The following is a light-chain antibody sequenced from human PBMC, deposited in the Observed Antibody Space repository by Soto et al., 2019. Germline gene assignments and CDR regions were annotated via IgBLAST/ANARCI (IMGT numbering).Light chain of an antibody. Sequence: EIVLTQSPGTLSLSPGERATLSCRASQSVSSSYLAWYRQKPGQAPRPLIYGASSRATGIPDRFSGSGSGTDFTLTISRLEPEDFAVYYCQQYGSSLLTFGPGTKVDIK. V-gene: IGKV3-20*01. CDR3: QQYGSSLLT. CDR1: QSVSSSY. J-gene: IGKJ3*01. CDR2: GAS.